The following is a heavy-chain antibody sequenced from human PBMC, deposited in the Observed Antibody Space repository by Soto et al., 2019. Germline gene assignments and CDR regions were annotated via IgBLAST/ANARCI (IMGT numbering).Heavy chain of an antibody. Sequence: GGSLRLSCAASGFTFSSYWMHWVRQAPGKGLVWVSRINSDGSSTSYTDSVKGRFTISRDNAKNQFSLKLSSVTAADTAVYYCASPSPLRLYGSYSPSFDYWGQGTLVTVSS. V-gene: IGHV3-74*01. D-gene: IGHD1-26*01. CDR2: INSDGSST. CDR3: ASPSPLRLYGSYSPSFDY. CDR1: GFTFSSYW. J-gene: IGHJ4*02.